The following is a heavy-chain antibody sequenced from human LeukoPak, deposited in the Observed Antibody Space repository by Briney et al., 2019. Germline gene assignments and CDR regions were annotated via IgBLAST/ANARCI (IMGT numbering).Heavy chain of an antibody. CDR3: ARDRDGYNFDY. Sequence: PSQTLSLTCTVSGGSISGGAYYWSWIRQHPGKGLEWIGYIYYSGSTYYNPSLKSRVTISVDTSKNQFSLKLSSVTAADTAVYYCARDRDGYNFDYWGQGTLVTVSS. CDR1: GGSISGGAYY. CDR2: IYYSGST. D-gene: IGHD5-24*01. V-gene: IGHV4-31*03. J-gene: IGHJ4*02.